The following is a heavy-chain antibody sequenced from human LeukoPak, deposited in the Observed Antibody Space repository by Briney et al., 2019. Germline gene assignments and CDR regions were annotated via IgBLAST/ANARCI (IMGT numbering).Heavy chain of an antibody. D-gene: IGHD3-10*01. CDR1: GFSFRDYP. CDR2: ISAGADVI. V-gene: IGHV3-23*01. CDR3: AKWDYYGSGSYYNWYYYGMDV. J-gene: IGHJ6*02. Sequence: GGSLRLSCEAAGFSFRDYPMGWVRRASGKRLEWVSGISAGADVIFYADPVKGRFTISRDNSKNTLYLQMNSLRAEDTAVYYCAKWDYYGSGSYYNWYYYGMDVWGQGTTVTVSS.